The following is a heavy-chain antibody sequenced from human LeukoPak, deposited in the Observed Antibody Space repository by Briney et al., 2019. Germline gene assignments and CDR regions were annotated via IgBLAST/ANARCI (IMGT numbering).Heavy chain of an antibody. D-gene: IGHD3-16*01. V-gene: IGHV3-48*02. CDR3: ARDNSYAFDY. CDR1: GFTFSNYN. Sequence: PGGSLRLSCAASGFTFSNYNMHWVRQAPGKGLEWISYISTSSSTIYYTDSVRGRFTISRDNAKNSLYLQMNSLRDEDTAVYYCARDNSYAFDYWGQGTLVTGSS. CDR2: ISTSSSTI. J-gene: IGHJ4*02.